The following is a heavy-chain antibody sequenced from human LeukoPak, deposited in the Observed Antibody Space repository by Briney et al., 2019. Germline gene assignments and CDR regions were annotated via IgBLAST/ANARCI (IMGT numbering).Heavy chain of an antibody. D-gene: IGHD3-10*01. Sequence: GGSLRLSCAASGFTFSSYAMSWVRQAPGRGLEWVSAISGSGGSTYYADSVKGRFTISRDNSKNTLYLQMNSPRAEDTAVYYCAKDRHGHWFRETYWGQGTLVTVSS. J-gene: IGHJ4*02. CDR3: AKDRHGHWFRETY. CDR1: GFTFSSYA. CDR2: ISGSGGST. V-gene: IGHV3-23*01.